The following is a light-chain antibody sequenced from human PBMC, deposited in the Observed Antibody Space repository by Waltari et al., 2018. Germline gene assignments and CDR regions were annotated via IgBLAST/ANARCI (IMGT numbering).Light chain of an antibody. CDR3: CSYAGRYTSV. V-gene: IGLV2-11*01. Sequence: RSVSGSPGQSLTLSCTGTNSDVGAYNYVSWYQQRPGKAPKLVLYDVDKRPSGVPDRFSGSKAGNTASLTISGLQADDEADYYCCSYAGRYTSVFGGGTKVTVL. CDR2: DVD. J-gene: IGLJ2*01. CDR1: NSDVGAYNY.